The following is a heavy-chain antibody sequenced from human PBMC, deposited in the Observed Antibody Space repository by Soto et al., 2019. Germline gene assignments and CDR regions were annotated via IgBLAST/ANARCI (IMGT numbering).Heavy chain of an antibody. CDR1: GGSISSYY. D-gene: IGHD6-6*01. J-gene: IGHJ4*02. V-gene: IGHV4-4*07. Sequence: QVQLQESGPGLVNPSETLSLTCTVSGGSISSYYWSWIRQHAGKGLEWIGRIYTSGSTNYNPSLNSRITTSVDTTKNQFSLKLSSVTAADTAVYSCARVMDQLALDYWGQGTLVTVSS. CDR2: IYTSGST. CDR3: ARVMDQLALDY.